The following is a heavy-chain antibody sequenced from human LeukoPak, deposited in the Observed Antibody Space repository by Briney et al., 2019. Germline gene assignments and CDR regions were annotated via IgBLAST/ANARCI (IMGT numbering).Heavy chain of an antibody. CDR2: IYHSGST. CDR3: ASSQWLGNFQH. Sequence: SETLSLTCAVSGGSISSSNWWSWVRQSPGKGLEWIGEIYHSGSTNYNPSLKSRVTISVDKSKNQFSLKLSSVTAADTAVYYCASSQWLGNFQHWGQGTLVIVSS. CDR1: GGSISSSNW. J-gene: IGHJ1*01. V-gene: IGHV4-4*02. D-gene: IGHD6-19*01.